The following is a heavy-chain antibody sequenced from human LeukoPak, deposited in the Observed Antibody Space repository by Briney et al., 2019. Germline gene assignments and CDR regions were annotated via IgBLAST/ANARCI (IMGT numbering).Heavy chain of an antibody. CDR3: AKGYDSEY. V-gene: IGHV3-23*01. Sequence: GGSLRLSCAASGFTFSSNAMCWVRQAPGKGLEWVSAIRNSGDLTYYLDSVRGRFTISRDNSKNTLFLQMNSLRAEDTAVYYCAKGYDSEYWGQGTLVTVSS. J-gene: IGHJ4*02. D-gene: IGHD3-22*01. CDR2: IRNSGDLT. CDR1: GFTFSSNA.